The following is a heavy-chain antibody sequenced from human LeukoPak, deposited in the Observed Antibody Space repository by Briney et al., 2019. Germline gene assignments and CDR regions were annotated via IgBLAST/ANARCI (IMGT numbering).Heavy chain of an antibody. Sequence: SVKVSCKASGGTFSSYAISWVRQAPGQGLEWMGRIIPILGIANYAQKFQGRVTITADKSTSTAYMELSSLRSEDTTVYYCAREEGRYCSSTSCYPFDYWGQGTLVTVSS. V-gene: IGHV1-69*04. CDR1: GGTFSSYA. CDR2: IIPILGIA. CDR3: AREEGRYCSSTSCYPFDY. J-gene: IGHJ4*02. D-gene: IGHD2-2*01.